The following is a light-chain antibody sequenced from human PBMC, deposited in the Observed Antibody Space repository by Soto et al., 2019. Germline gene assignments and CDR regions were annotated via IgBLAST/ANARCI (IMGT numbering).Light chain of an antibody. Sequence: EIVLTQSPGTLSLSPGEIAAPACMASQSVSSTYLAWYQQKPGQAPRLLIYGASSRATGIPDRFSGSGSGTDFTLTISRLEPGDFAVYYCQQYGSLSWTFGQGTKVDIK. V-gene: IGKV3-20*01. CDR1: QSVSSTY. CDR2: GAS. CDR3: QQYGSLSWT. J-gene: IGKJ1*01.